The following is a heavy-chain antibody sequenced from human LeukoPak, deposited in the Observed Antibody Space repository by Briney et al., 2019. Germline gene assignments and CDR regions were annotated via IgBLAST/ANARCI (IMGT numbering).Heavy chain of an antibody. CDR2: LTSSSDTT. CDR1: GFTFSNYV. J-gene: IGHJ4*02. CDR3: ARESGPNDY. V-gene: IGHV3-23*01. D-gene: IGHD3-10*01. Sequence: PGGSLRLSCAASGFTFSNYVMSWVRQAPGKGLEWVAALTSSSDTTYYGDSVKGRFTISRDNSKNTLYLQMHSLRAEDTAVYYCARESGPNDYWGQGTLVTVSS.